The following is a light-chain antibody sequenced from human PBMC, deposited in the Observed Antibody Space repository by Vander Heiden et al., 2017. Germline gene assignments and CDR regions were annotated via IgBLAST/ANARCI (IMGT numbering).Light chain of an antibody. CDR2: EDN. CDR3: QVWDSNNDHVV. J-gene: IGLJ2*01. V-gene: IGLV3-21*02. CDR1: NIGSKS. Sequence: SYVLTQSPSVSVAPGQTARITCGGDNIGSKSVHWYRQKPGQAPILVLYEDNDRPSGIPERFSGSNSGNTATLTISRVGAGDEADYYCQVWDSNNDHVVFGGGTKLTVL.